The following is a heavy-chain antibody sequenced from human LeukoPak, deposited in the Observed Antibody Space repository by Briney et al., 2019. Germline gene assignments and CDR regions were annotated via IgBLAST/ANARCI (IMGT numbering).Heavy chain of an antibody. CDR3: ARAARNSGWPLYFDY. CDR1: GYTFTSYG. CDR2: ISAYNGNT. V-gene: IGHV1-18*01. Sequence: ASVKVSCKASGYTFTSYGISWVRQAPGQGLEWMGWISAYNGNTNYAQKLQGRVTMTTDTSTSTAYMELRSLRSDDTAVYYYARAARNSGWPLYFDYWGQGTLVTVSS. D-gene: IGHD6-19*01. J-gene: IGHJ4*02.